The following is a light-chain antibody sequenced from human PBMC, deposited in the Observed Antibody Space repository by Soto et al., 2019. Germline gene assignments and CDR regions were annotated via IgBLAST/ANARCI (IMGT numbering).Light chain of an antibody. CDR2: GAS. CDR1: QSVSSSY. CDR3: RQYGSSPT. Sequence: EIVLTQSPGTLSLSPGERATLSCRASQSVSSSYLAWYQQKPGQAPRLLIYGASSRATGIPDRFSGSGSGTDFTLTISRLEPEDFAVYYCRQYGSSPTFGGGTKVEIK. J-gene: IGKJ4*01. V-gene: IGKV3-20*01.